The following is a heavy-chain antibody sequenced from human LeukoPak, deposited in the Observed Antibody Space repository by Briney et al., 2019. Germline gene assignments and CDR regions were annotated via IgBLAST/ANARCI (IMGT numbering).Heavy chain of an antibody. D-gene: IGHD3-22*01. CDR1: GFTFSSYA. CDR2: ISGSGGST. Sequence: GESLRLSCAASGFTFSSYAMSWVRQAPGKGLEWVSAISGSGGSTYYADSVKGRFTISRDNSKNTLYLQMNSLRAEDTAVYYCAKSALGNTYYYDSSGYYRDWGQGTLVTVSS. J-gene: IGHJ4*02. CDR3: AKSALGNTYYYDSSGYYRD. V-gene: IGHV3-23*01.